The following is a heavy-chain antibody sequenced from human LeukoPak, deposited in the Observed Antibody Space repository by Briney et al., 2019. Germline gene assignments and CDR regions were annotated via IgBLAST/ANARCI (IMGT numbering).Heavy chain of an antibody. J-gene: IGHJ4*02. CDR1: GYSISNGYY. D-gene: IGHD6-13*01. CDR3: ARVRRPQYTSSWFDF. CDR2: MYHSGST. V-gene: IGHV4-38-2*02. Sequence: SETLSLTCTVSGYSISNGYYWGWTRPPPGKGLEWIGSMYHSGSTYCNPSLKSRVTISVDTSKNQFSLKVSSVTAADTAVYYCARVRRPQYTSSWFDFWGQGTLVTVSS.